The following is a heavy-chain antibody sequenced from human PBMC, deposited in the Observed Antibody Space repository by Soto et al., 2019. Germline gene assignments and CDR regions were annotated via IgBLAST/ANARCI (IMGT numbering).Heavy chain of an antibody. V-gene: IGHV4-59*01. D-gene: IGHD3-10*01. CDR2: LYHSGST. Sequence: QVQLQESGPGLVKPSETLSLTCTVSGGSISSSYWSWIRQPPGKGLEWIGYLYHSGSTNYNPSLRSRVSISVDTSKNQFSLTLSSVTAADTAVYYCASTYASGNCFDPWVQGTLVTVSS. CDR1: GGSISSSY. CDR3: ASTYASGNCFDP. J-gene: IGHJ5*02.